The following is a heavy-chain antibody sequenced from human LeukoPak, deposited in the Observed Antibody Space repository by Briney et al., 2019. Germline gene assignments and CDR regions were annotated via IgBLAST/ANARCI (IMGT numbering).Heavy chain of an antibody. Sequence: GGSLRLSCAASGFTSSSYVMHWVRQAPGKGLEWVAVISYDGTNKYYVDSVKGRFTISRDNSKNTLYLQMNSLRAEDTAVYYCAKEERDSLYYWGQGTLVTVSS. J-gene: IGHJ4*02. CDR1: GFTSSSYV. D-gene: IGHD2-15*01. CDR3: AKEERDSLYY. V-gene: IGHV3-30*18. CDR2: ISYDGTNK.